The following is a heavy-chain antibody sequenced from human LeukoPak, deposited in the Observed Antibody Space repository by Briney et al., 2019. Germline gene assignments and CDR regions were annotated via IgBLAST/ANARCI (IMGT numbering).Heavy chain of an antibody. CDR3: ARDNTYYDISTGYYQGPPFDY. CDR2: ISAYNGNT. D-gene: IGHD3-9*01. Sequence: GASVKVSCKASGYTFTSYGISWVRQAPGQGLEWMGWISAYNGNTNYAQKLQGRVTMTTDTSTSTAYMELRSLRSDDTAVYYCARDNTYYDISTGYYQGPPFDYWGQGTLVTVSS. J-gene: IGHJ4*02. V-gene: IGHV1-18*01. CDR1: GYTFTSYG.